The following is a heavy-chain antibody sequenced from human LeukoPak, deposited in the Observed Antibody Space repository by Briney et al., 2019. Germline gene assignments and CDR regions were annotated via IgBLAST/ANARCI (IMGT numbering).Heavy chain of an antibody. CDR2: INSDGSST. D-gene: IGHD5-18*01. CDR3: AREGYSYGYAYYGMDV. V-gene: IGHV3-74*01. CDR1: GFTFSSYA. J-gene: IGHJ6*02. Sequence: WGSLRLSCAASGFTFSSYAMSWVRQAPGKGLVWVSRINSDGSSTSYADSVKGRFTISRDNAKNTLYLQMNSLRAEDTAVYYCAREGYSYGYAYYGMDVWGQGTTVTVSS.